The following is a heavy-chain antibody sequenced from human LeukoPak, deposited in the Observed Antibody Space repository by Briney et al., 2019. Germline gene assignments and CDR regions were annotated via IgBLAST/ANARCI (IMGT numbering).Heavy chain of an antibody. Sequence: TGGSLRLSCAASGFTFSSYGMHWVRQAPGKGLEWVAVISYDGSNKYYADSVKGRFTISRDNSKNTLYLQMNSLRAEDTAVYYCAKGARYYYDSSGYPIDYWGQGTLVTVSS. V-gene: IGHV3-30*18. CDR2: ISYDGSNK. J-gene: IGHJ4*02. CDR3: AKGARYYYDSSGYPIDY. CDR1: GFTFSSYG. D-gene: IGHD3-22*01.